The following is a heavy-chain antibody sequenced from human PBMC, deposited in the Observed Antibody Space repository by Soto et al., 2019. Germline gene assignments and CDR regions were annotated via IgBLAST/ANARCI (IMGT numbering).Heavy chain of an antibody. D-gene: IGHD6-19*01. CDR1: GGSISSYY. CDR2: IYYSGST. CDR3: ARLYSSGWYSDDY. J-gene: IGHJ4*02. V-gene: IGHV4-59*01. Sequence: ASETLSLTCTVSGGSISSYYWSWIRQPPGKGLEWIGYIYYSGSTNYNPSLKSRVTISVDTSKNQFSLKLSSVTAADTAVYYCARLYSSGWYSDDYWGQGTLVTVSS.